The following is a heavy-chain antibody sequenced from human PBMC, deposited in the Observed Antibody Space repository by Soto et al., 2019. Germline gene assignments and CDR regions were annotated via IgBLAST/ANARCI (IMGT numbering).Heavy chain of an antibody. D-gene: IGHD3-22*01. V-gene: IGHV1-46*01. CDR1: GYTFTSYY. CDR2: INPSGGST. Sequence: VSVKVSCKASGYTFTSYYMHWVRQAPGQGLEWMGIINPSGGSTSYAQKFQGRVTMTRDTSTSTVYMELSSLRSEDTAVYYCAREPMIVVVITGDAFDIWGQGTMVTVSS. CDR3: AREPMIVVVITGDAFDI. J-gene: IGHJ3*02.